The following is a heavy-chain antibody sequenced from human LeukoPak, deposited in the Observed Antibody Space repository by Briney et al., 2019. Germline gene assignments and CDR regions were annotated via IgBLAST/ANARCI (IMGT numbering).Heavy chain of an antibody. CDR2: FFLKGST. CDR1: GYSITSAYY. CDR3: ARVARCTSCFDVDY. V-gene: IGHV4-38-2*02. D-gene: IGHD2-2*01. J-gene: IGHJ4*02. Sequence: SETLSLTCTVSGYSITSAYYWGWIRQPPGKGLEWIGSFFLKGSTYYNPSLKSRVTISVDTSKNQFSLTLSSATAADTAVYYCARVARCTSCFDVDYWGQGTLVTVSS.